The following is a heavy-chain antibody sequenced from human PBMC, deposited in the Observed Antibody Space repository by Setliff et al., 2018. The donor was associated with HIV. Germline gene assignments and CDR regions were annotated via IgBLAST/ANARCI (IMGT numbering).Heavy chain of an antibody. CDR3: ARTYYDGSGSSNWCDP. J-gene: IGHJ5*02. CDR1: GGSISSYY. V-gene: IGHV4-59*08. Sequence: ETLSLTCTVSGGSISSYYWSWIRQPPGKGLEWIGYIYYSGSTNYNPSLKSRVTISVDTSKNQFSLKLSSVTAADTAVYYCARTYYDGSGSSNWCDPWGQGTLVTVSS. CDR2: IYYSGST. D-gene: IGHD3-10*01.